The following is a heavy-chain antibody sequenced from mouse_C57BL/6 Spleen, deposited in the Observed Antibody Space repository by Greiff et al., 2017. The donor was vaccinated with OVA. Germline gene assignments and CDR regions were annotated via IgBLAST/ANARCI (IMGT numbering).Heavy chain of an antibody. V-gene: IGHV14-2*01. CDR1: GFNIKDYY. Sequence: VQLQQSGAELVKPGASVKLSCTASGFNIKDYYMHWVKQRTEQGLEWIGRIDPEDGETKYALKFQGKATITADTSSNTAYLQLSSLTSEDTAVYYCARWYGSSEYYFDYWGQGTTLTVSS. J-gene: IGHJ2*01. CDR2: IDPEDGET. CDR3: ARWYGSSEYYFDY. D-gene: IGHD1-1*01.